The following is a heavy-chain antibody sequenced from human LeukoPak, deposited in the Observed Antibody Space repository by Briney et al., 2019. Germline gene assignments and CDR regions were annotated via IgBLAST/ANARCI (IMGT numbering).Heavy chain of an antibody. CDR1: GFTFSTYS. CDR3: AAVSNYYIDY. V-gene: IGHV3-48*01. J-gene: IGHJ4*02. D-gene: IGHD4/OR15-4a*01. CDR2: IDSSGTTV. Sequence: GGSLRLSCAASGFTFSTYSMNWVRQAPGKGLEWVSYIDSSGTTVYYADSVKGRFTISRDNSKNTLYLQMNSLRAEDTAVYYCAAVSNYYIDYWGQGTLVTVSS.